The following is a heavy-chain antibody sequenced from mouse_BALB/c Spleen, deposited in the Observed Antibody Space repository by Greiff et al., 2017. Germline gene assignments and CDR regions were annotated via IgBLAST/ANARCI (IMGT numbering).Heavy chain of an antibody. CDR1: GFTFSDYY. Sequence: EVQVVESGGGLVKPGGSLKLSCAASGFTFSDYYMYWVRQTPEKRLEWVATISDGGSYTYYPDSVKGRFTISRDNAKNNLYLQMSSLKSEDTALYCCAREGDRYWYFDVWGAGTTVTVSS. D-gene: IGHD3-3*01. J-gene: IGHJ1*01. V-gene: IGHV5-4*02. CDR3: AREGDRYWYFDV. CDR2: ISDGGSYT.